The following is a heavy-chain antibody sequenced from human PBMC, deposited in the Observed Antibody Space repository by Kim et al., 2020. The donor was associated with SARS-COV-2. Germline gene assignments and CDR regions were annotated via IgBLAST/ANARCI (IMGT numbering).Heavy chain of an antibody. D-gene: IGHD1-26*01. Sequence: GGSVKGRFTISRDNSKNTLYLQMNSLRPEDTAVYYCAKGEAKWELLGAFDIWGQGTMVTVSS. J-gene: IGHJ3*02. CDR3: AKGEAKWELLGAFDI. V-gene: IGHV3-30*02.